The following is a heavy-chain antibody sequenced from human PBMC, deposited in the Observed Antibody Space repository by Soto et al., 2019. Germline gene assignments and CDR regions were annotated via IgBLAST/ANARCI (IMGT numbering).Heavy chain of an antibody. Sequence: SETLSLTCTVSGGSISSYYWSWIRQPPGKGLEWIGYIYYSGSTNYNPSLKSRVTISVDTSKNQFSLKLSSVTAADTAVYYCAGVAYYYDSSGYIHYFDYWGQGTLVTVSS. J-gene: IGHJ4*02. CDR1: GGSISSYY. CDR3: AGVAYYYDSSGYIHYFDY. CDR2: IYYSGST. D-gene: IGHD3-22*01. V-gene: IGHV4-59*01.